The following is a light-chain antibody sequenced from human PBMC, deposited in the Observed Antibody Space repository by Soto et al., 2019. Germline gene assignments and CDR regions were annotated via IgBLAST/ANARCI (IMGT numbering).Light chain of an antibody. J-gene: IGKJ1*01. Sequence: MVLTQSPATLSVYPGKRATLSCMASQSISSNLAWYQQKLGQAPRLLIYRASTRATGIPAGFSGSGSGTEFTLTISSLQSEDFALYYCHQYENWPQTFGQGTKVDIK. CDR1: QSISSN. V-gene: IGKV3-15*01. CDR2: RAS. CDR3: HQYENWPQT.